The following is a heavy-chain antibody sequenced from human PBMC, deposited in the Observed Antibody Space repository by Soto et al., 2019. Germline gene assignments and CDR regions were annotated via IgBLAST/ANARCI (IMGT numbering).Heavy chain of an antibody. CDR2: IYYSGST. D-gene: IGHD3-16*02. V-gene: IGHV4-31*03. CDR3: ARVPDHEDYDYVWGSYRFFFDY. Sequence: SSETLSLTCTVSGGSISSGGYYWSWIRQHPGKGLEWIGYIYYSGSTYYNPSLKSRVTISVDTSKNQFSLKLSSVTAADTAVYYCARVPDHEDYDYVWGSYRFFFDYWGQGTLVTVSS. CDR1: GGSISSGGYY. J-gene: IGHJ4*02.